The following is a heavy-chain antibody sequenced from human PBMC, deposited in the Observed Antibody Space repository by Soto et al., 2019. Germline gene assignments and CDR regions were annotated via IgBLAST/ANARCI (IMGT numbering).Heavy chain of an antibody. CDR1: GLTFISYW. D-gene: IGHD3-16*01. V-gene: IGHV3-74*03. CDR3: ARDGPSYYDYVWGSYQKAFDI. J-gene: IGHJ3*02. CDR2: INTDGSVA. Sequence: SLRLSCAASGLTFISYWMHWVRQAPGKGLVWVSRINTDGSVAMYVDSVKGRFTISRDNAKNTLYLHMNSLRAEDTAVYYCARDGPSYYDYVWGSYQKAFDIWGQGTMVTVSS.